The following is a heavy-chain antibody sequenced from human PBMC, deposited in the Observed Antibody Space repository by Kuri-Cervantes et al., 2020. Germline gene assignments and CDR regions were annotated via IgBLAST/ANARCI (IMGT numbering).Heavy chain of an antibody. Sequence: SVQVSCKASGYTFTSYGISWVRQAPGQGLEWMGRIIPILGIANYAQKFQGRVTITADKSTSTAYMELSSLRSEDTAVYYCARTHFRRGYSYGPLDYWGQGTLVTVSS. CDR3: ARTHFRRGYSYGPLDY. J-gene: IGHJ4*02. CDR1: GYTFTSYG. V-gene: IGHV1-69*04. CDR2: IIPILGIA. D-gene: IGHD5-18*01.